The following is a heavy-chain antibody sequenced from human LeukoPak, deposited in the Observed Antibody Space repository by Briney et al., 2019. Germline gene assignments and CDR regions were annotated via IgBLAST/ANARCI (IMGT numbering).Heavy chain of an antibody. Sequence: ASVKASCKASGYTFTGYYMHWVRQAPGQGLEWMGWINPNSGGTNYAQKFQGRVTMTRDTSIGTAYLEISRLKSDDTAVCYCARELYYASGGFHYYYYGLDVWGQGTTVTVSS. CDR1: GYTFTGYY. D-gene: IGHD3-10*01. CDR2: INPNSGGT. V-gene: IGHV1-2*02. CDR3: ARELYYASGGFHYYYYGLDV. J-gene: IGHJ6*02.